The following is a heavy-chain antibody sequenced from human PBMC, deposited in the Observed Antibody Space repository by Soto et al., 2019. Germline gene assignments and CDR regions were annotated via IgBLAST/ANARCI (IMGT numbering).Heavy chain of an antibody. CDR2: INTDGSST. J-gene: IGHJ4*02. V-gene: IGHV3-74*01. Sequence: PGGALRLPYASSGFTFRKYWMHWVPQAPGKGLVWVSRINTDGSSTTYADSVKGRFTISRDNAKNTLYLQMNSLRAEDTAVYYCPRDRGTYSSTSSFYFAVWGQGTLV. CDR1: GFTFRKYW. CDR3: PRDRGTYSSTSSFYFAV. D-gene: IGHD6-6*01.